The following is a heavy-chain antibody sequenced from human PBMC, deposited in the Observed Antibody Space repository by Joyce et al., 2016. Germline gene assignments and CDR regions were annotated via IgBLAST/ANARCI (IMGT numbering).Heavy chain of an antibody. Sequence: EVQLVESGGGLIQPGGSLRLSCAASGFTVSGNYMSWVRQAPGKGLELGSVIYSGGSTYYADSVKGRFTSSRDNSKNTLDLQMNSLRAEDTAVYYCASQYQHRYYYYGMDVWGQGTTVTVSS. CDR3: ASQYQHRYYYYGMDV. D-gene: IGHD3-3*02. J-gene: IGHJ6*02. CDR1: GFTVSGNY. V-gene: IGHV3-53*01. CDR2: IYSGGST.